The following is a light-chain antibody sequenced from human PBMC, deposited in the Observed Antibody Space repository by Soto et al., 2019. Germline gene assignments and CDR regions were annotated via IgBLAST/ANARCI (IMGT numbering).Light chain of an antibody. CDR1: QSISSW. J-gene: IGKJ1*01. CDR2: DAS. Sequence: DIQMTQSPSTLSASVGDRVAITCRASQSISSWLAWYQQKPGKAPKLLIYDASSLESGVPSRFSGSGSGTDFTLTISRLQPEDFASYYCQQSYNVLSWTFGQGTKVDIK. V-gene: IGKV1-5*01. CDR3: QQSYNVLSWT.